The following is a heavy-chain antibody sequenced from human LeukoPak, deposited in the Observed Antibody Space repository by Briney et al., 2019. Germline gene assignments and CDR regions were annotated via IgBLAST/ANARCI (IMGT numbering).Heavy chain of an antibody. CDR3: ARGGAARLHFQN. Sequence: SETLSLTCTVSGGSISSYYWSWIRQPPGKGLEWIGYIYYSGSTNYNPSLKSRVTISVNTSKNQFSLKLSSVTAADTAVYYCARGGAARLHFQNWGQGTLVTVSS. D-gene: IGHD6-6*01. J-gene: IGHJ1*01. CDR1: GGSISSYY. CDR2: IYYSGST. V-gene: IGHV4-59*01.